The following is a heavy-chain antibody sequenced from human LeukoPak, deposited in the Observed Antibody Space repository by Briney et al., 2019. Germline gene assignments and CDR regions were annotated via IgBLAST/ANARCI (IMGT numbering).Heavy chain of an antibody. D-gene: IGHD6-19*01. CDR3: AKSWGSSGWYVLDY. CDR2: ISGSGGST. Sequence: GGSLRLSCAASGFTFSGYAMSWVRQAPGKGLGWVSAISGSGGSTYYADSVKGRFTISRDNSKNTLFLQMNSLRAEDTAVYYCAKSWGSSGWYVLDYWGQGTLVTVSS. J-gene: IGHJ4*02. V-gene: IGHV3-23*01. CDR1: GFTFSGYA.